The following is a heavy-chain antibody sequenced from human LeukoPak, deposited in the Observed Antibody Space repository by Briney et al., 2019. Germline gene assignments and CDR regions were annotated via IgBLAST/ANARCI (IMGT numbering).Heavy chain of an antibody. CDR2: IRYDGSNK. V-gene: IGHV3-30*02. CDR1: GFTFSSYG. J-gene: IGHJ3*02. Sequence: GGSLRLSCAASGFTFSSYGMHWVRQAPGKGLEWVSFIRYDGSNKYYADSVKGRFTISRDNSKNTLYLQMNSLRAEDTAVYYCARVSGSYFDAFDIWGQGTMVTVSS. CDR3: ARVSGSYFDAFDI. D-gene: IGHD1-26*01.